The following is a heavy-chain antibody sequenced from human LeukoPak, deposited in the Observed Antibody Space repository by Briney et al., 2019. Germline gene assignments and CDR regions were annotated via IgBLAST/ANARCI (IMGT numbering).Heavy chain of an antibody. CDR1: GFTFSSYP. CDR3: ARGFPYDDTTEGYYYLMDV. V-gene: IGHV3-30-3*01. Sequence: GGSLRLSCAASGFTFSSYPMHWVRQAPGKGLEWVSLISYDGNHKYYADSVKGRFTISRDNSKNMFYVQINSLRPEDTAVYFCARGFPYDDTTEGYYYLMDVWGQRTTVTVSS. J-gene: IGHJ6*02. CDR2: ISYDGNHK. D-gene: IGHD4-17*01.